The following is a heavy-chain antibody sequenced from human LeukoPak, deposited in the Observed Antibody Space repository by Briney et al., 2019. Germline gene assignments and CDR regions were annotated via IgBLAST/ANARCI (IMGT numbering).Heavy chain of an antibody. CDR3: ARDLSSGYYPDAFDI. CDR2: ISLNGGST. CDR1: GFTYDEYG. J-gene: IGHJ3*02. V-gene: IGHV3-20*04. D-gene: IGHD3-22*01. Sequence: GGSLRLSCAASGFTYDEYGMTWVRQAPGKGLEWVSGISLNGGSTGYADSVKGRFTISRDNAKNSLYLQMNSLRAEDTAVYYCARDLSSGYYPDAFDIWGQGTMVTVSS.